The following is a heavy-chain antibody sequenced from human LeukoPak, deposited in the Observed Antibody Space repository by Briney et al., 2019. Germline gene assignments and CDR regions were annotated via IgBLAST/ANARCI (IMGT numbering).Heavy chain of an antibody. CDR2: VDPEDGET. D-gene: IGHD1-26*01. Sequence: ASVKISCKVSGYTFTDYYMHWVQQAPGKGLEWMGLVDPEDGETIYAKKFQGRVTITADTSTDTAYMELSSLRSEDTAVYYCATQYSGSYYEPVGYWGQGTLVTVSS. CDR1: GYTFTDYY. J-gene: IGHJ4*02. V-gene: IGHV1-69-2*01. CDR3: ATQYSGSYYEPVGY.